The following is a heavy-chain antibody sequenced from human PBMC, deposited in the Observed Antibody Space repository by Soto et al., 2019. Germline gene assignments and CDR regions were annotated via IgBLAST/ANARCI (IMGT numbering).Heavy chain of an antibody. CDR3: AKRDLSYAGEFDN. D-gene: IGHD2-21*01. CDR2: ISGRDDST. V-gene: IGHV3-23*01. Sequence: EVQLSESGGGLVQPGGSLRLSCAASGFTFSSYSMGWVRQAPGKGLEWVSAISGRDDSTYHADYVRGRFTISRDNSKNTLYLQMSSLRAEDTAIYYCAKRDLSYAGEFDNWGQGTLVTVSS. CDR1: GFTFSSYS. J-gene: IGHJ4*02.